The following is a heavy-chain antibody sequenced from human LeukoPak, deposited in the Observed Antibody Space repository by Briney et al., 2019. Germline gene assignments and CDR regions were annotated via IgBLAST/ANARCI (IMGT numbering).Heavy chain of an antibody. CDR1: GFTVSSNY. J-gene: IGHJ4*02. V-gene: IGHV3-66*01. Sequence: GGSLRLSCAASGFTVSSNYMSWVRQAPGKRLEWVSVIYGGGSTYYADSVKGRFTISRDNSKNTLYLQMNSLRAEDTAVYYCARDTDGYNYLDYWGQGTLVTVSS. CDR2: IYGGGST. D-gene: IGHD5-24*01. CDR3: ARDTDGYNYLDY.